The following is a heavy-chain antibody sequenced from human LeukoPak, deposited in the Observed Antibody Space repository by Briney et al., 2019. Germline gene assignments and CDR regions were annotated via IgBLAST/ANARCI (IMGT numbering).Heavy chain of an antibody. CDR3: ARVGYYSSGPFSYFDY. CDR2: ISYDGSNE. J-gene: IGHJ4*02. Sequence: GGSLRLSCAASGFXFSRYAIHWVRQAPGKGLEWVAVISYDGSNEYYAESVKGRFTISRDSSENTLYLEMNSLRVEDTAVYYCARVGYYSSGPFSYFDYWGQGTLVTVSS. V-gene: IGHV3-30-3*01. D-gene: IGHD3-10*01. CDR1: GFXFSRYA.